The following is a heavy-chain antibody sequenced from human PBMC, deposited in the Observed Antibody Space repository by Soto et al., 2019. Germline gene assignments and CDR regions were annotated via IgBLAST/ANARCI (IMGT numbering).Heavy chain of an antibody. CDR3: ASGSIAASQNRVYGMDV. D-gene: IGHD6-6*01. Sequence: PSQTLSLPCAISGVSVSSNSAAWKLIRQSPSRGLEWLRRTYNRTKRYNDYAVSVKSRITINPDTSKNQFSLQLNSVTPEDTAVYYCASGSIAASQNRVYGMDVCGQGTTVTVPS. CDR1: GVSVSSNSAA. CDR2: TYNRTKRYN. V-gene: IGHV6-1*01. J-gene: IGHJ6*02.